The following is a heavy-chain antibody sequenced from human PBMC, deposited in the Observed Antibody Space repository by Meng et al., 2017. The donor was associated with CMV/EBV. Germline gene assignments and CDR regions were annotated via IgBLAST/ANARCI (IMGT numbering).Heavy chain of an antibody. Sequence: GGSLRLSCAASGFTFSSYSMNWVRQAPGKGLEWVSSISSSSSYIYYADSVKGRFTISRDNAKNSLYLQMNSLRAEDTAVYYCARESTYGAPYYDFWSGQTNWFDPWGQGTLVTVSS. CDR3: ARESTYGAPYYDFWSGQTNWFDP. CDR2: ISSSSSYI. CDR1: GFTFSSYS. V-gene: IGHV3-21*01. D-gene: IGHD3-3*01. J-gene: IGHJ5*02.